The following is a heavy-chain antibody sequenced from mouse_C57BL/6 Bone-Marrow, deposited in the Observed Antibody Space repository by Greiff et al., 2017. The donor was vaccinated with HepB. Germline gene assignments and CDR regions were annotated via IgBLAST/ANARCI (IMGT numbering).Heavy chain of an antibody. J-gene: IGHJ1*03. Sequence: DVKLQESGAELVRPGASVKLSCTASGFNIKDDYMHWVKQRPEQGLEWIGWIDPENGDTEYASKFQGKATITADTSSNTAYLQLSSLTSEDTAVYYCTTAGSSYPYWYFDVWGTGTTVTVSS. CDR1: GFNIKDDY. CDR3: TTAGSSYPYWYFDV. CDR2: IDPENGDT. D-gene: IGHD1-1*01. V-gene: IGHV14-4*01.